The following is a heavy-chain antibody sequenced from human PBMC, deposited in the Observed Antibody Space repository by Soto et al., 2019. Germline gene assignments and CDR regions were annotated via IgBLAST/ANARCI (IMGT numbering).Heavy chain of an antibody. V-gene: IGHV3-64*01. CDR3: TRVVLKYNYFDY. D-gene: IGHD3-10*01. CDR1: GFIFSSYD. CDR2: ISSNGGST. Sequence: GGSLRLSCAASGFIFSSYDMHWVRQAPGKGLEYVSAISSNGGSTYYANSVKGRFTISRDNAKNSLYLQMNSLRAEDTAVYYCTRVVLKYNYFDYWGQGTLVTVSS. J-gene: IGHJ4*02.